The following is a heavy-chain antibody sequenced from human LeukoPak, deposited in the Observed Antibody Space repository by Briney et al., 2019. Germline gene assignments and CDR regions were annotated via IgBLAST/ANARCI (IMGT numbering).Heavy chain of an antibody. V-gene: IGHV3-7*05. Sequence: LSGGSLRLSCVASGFTFNNYWMSWVRQAPGKGLEWVANIKQDGSEKYYVDSVKGRFTISRGNAKNSLYLQVNNLTAEDTAIYYCARDSPRPKPATAPYYWGQGTLVTVSS. D-gene: IGHD2-21*02. CDR2: IKQDGSEK. CDR3: ARDSPRPKPATAPYY. J-gene: IGHJ4*02. CDR1: GFTFNNYW.